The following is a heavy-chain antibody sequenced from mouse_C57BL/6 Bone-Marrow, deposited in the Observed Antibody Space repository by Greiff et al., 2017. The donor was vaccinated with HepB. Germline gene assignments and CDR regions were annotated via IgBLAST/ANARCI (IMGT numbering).Heavy chain of an antibody. CDR2: INPNNGGT. D-gene: IGHD1-1*01. CDR3: ARSDYYGSSKGYYAMDY. V-gene: IGHV1-18*01. J-gene: IGHJ4*01. Sequence: VQLQQSGPELVKPGASVKIPCKASGYTFTDYNMDWVKQSHGKSLEWIGDINPNNGGTIYNQKFKGKATLTVDKSSSTAYMELRSLTSEDTAVYYCARSDYYGSSKGYYAMDYWGQGTSVTVSS. CDR1: GYTFTDYN.